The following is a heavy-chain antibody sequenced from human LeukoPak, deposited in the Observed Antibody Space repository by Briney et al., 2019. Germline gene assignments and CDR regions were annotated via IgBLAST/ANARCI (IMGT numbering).Heavy chain of an antibody. J-gene: IGHJ4*02. V-gene: IGHV6-1*01. D-gene: IGHD3-22*01. CDR3: ARDIWNYYDSSGYGSLDY. CDR2: TYYRSKWYN. Sequence: SQTLSLTCAISGDSVSSNSAAWNWIRQSPSRGLEWLGRTYYRSKWYNDYAVSVKSRITINPDTSKNQFSLQLNSVTPEDTAVYYCARDIWNYYDSSGYGSLDYWGQGTLVTVSS. CDR1: GDSVSSNSAA.